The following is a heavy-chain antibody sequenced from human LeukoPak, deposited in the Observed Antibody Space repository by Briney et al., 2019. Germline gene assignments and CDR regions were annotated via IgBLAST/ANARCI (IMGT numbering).Heavy chain of an antibody. CDR2: IYISGST. J-gene: IGHJ6*03. CDR1: GGSISSYY. CDR3: ARLHSGSYSGYYYYYMDV. D-gene: IGHD1-26*01. Sequence: PSETLSLTCTVSGGSISSYYWSWIRQPPGKGLEWIGYIYISGSTNHHPSLKSRVTISVDTSKNPFSLKLSSVTAADTAVYYCARLHSGSYSGYYYYYMDVWAKGPRSPSP. V-gene: IGHV4-4*09.